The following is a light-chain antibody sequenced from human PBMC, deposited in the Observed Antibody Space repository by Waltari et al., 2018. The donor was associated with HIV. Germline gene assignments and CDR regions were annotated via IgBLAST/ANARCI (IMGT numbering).Light chain of an antibody. V-gene: IGLV2-14*01. CDR1: TFAASDNQY. J-gene: IGLJ2*01. CDR2: EVT. Sequence: QSALTQPASVSGSPRQSITLPCTGATFAASDNQYVSWFQHHPGKAPKVIIYEVTNRPSGVSSRFSGSKSGNGASLTISGLQAEDEASYFCLSYISSASPVFGGGTKLTVL. CDR3: LSYISSASPV.